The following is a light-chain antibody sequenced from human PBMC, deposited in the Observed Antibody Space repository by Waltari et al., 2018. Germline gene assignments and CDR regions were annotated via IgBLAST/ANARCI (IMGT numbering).Light chain of an antibody. V-gene: IGKV3-20*01. CDR2: GAS. J-gene: IGKJ4*01. CDR3: QQYGSSPPLT. CDR1: QSVSSGY. Sequence: EIVLTQSPGTLSLSPGERATLSCRAGQSVSSGYLAWYQQKHGQAPRPLIYGASSRATGIPDRFSGSGSGTDFTLTINRLEPEDSGVYYCQQYGSSPPLTFGGGTKVEI.